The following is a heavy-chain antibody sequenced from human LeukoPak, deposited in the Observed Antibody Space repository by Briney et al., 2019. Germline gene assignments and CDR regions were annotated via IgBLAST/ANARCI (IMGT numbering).Heavy chain of an antibody. V-gene: IGHV4-61*01. J-gene: IGHJ3*02. D-gene: IGHD3-22*01. Sequence: SETLSLTFTVSCGSVSSGSYYWSWIRPPPGKGLEWIGYFYYSGSTNYNPSLKSRVTISVDTSKNQFSLKLSSVTAADTAVYYCARLNYYDSSGYYHDAFDIWGQGTMVTVSS. CDR1: CGSVSSGSYY. CDR2: FYYSGST. CDR3: ARLNYYDSSGYYHDAFDI.